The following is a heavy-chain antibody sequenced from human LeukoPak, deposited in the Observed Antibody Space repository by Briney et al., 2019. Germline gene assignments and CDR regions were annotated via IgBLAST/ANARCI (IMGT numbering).Heavy chain of an antibody. V-gene: IGHV3-23*01. CDR2: ISGSGGST. D-gene: IGHD3-10*01. CDR1: GFTFSSYA. CDR3: AKVQYYGSGSYYNVFMAPGRGLDYFDY. J-gene: IGHJ4*02. Sequence: GGSLRLSCAASGFTFSSYAMSWVRQAPGKGLKWVSAISGSGGSTYYADSVKGRFTISRDNSKNTLYLQMNSLRAEDTAVYYCAKVQYYGSGSYYNVFMAPGRGLDYFDYWGQGTLVTVSS.